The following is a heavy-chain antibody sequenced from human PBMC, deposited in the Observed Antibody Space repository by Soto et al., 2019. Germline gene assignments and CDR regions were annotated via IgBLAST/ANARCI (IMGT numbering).Heavy chain of an antibody. J-gene: IGHJ4*02. CDR1: GFNFDDYA. CDR3: AKDNDADFVDDLDYFDY. V-gene: IGHV3-9*01. Sequence: EVQLVESGGGLVQPGRSLRLSCAASGFNFDDYAMHWVRQAPGKGLEWVSGISWSSVTFDYADSVKGRFTISRDNAKNYLYLQKNSRSAEDTAFYYCAKDNDADFVDDLDYFDYWGQGTLVTVSS. CDR2: ISWSSVTF. D-gene: IGHD3-3*01.